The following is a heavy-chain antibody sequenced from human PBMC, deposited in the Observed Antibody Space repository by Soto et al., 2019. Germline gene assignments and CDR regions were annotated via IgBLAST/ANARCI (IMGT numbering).Heavy chain of an antibody. V-gene: IGHV3-72*01. CDR1: GFTFSDHY. D-gene: IGHD2-15*01. CDR3: VRNLASGGTYCFDY. CDR2: VRNKANSYTT. J-gene: IGHJ4*02. Sequence: EVQLVESGGGLVEPGGSLRLSCAASGFTFSDHYMDWVRQAPGKGLEWIGRVRNKANSYTTECAASVRGRFTVSRDDSKNSLYLQMNSLKTEDTAMYYCVRNLASGGTYCFDYWGQGTLVTVSS.